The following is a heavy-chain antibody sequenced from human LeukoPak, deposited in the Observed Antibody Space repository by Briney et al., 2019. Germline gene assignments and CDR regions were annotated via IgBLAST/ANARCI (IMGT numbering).Heavy chain of an antibody. CDR3: ARDVGAVLGEVYFDY. J-gene: IGHJ4*02. CDR2: IKQDESEK. Sequence: GGSLRLSCEASGFTFNNYWMSWFRQAPGKGLEWVANIKQDESEKNYVDSVKGRFTISRDNVKNSLYLQMNSLRAEDTAVYSCARDVGAVLGEVYFDYWGQGTLVTVSS. V-gene: IGHV3-7*01. CDR1: GFTFNNYW. D-gene: IGHD3-16*01.